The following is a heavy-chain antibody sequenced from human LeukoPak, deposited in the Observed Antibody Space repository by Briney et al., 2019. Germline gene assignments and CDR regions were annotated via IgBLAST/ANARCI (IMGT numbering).Heavy chain of an antibody. CDR2: ISSNSSYT. J-gene: IGHJ4*02. D-gene: IGHD6-19*01. V-gene: IGHV3-11*03. CDR1: GFTFSDYY. CDR3: ATIAVAGGHFDY. Sequence: PGGSLRLSCAASGFTFSDYYMSWIRQAPGKGLEWVSYISSNSSYTNYADSVKGRFTISRDNAKNSLYLQMNSLRAEDTAVYYCATIAVAGGHFDYWGQGTLVTVSS.